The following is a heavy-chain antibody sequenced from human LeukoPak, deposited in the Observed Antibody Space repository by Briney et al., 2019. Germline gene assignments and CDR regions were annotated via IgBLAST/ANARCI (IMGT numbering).Heavy chain of an antibody. CDR3: ARDRAYDAFDY. CDR2: INADESHT. V-gene: IGHV3-7*01. CDR1: GFSFSTSW. Sequence: GGSLRLSCAASGFSFSTSWMAWVRQAPGKGLQWVSNINADESHTDYIDSVKGRFTMSRDNAENSLSLQVHSLRDEDTAVYYCARDRAYDAFDYWGRGTLVTVSS. J-gene: IGHJ4*02. D-gene: IGHD5-12*01.